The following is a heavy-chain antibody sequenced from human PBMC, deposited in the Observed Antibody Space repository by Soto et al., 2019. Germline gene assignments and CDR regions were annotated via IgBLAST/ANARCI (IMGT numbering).Heavy chain of an antibody. D-gene: IGHD6-13*01. V-gene: IGHV1-69*13. CDR3: AATPYSSIYYYYYYGMDV. Sequence: ASVKVSRKASGGTFSSYAISWVRQAPGQGLEWMGGIIPIFGTANYAQKFQGRVTITADESTSTAYMELSSLRSEDTAVYYCAATPYSSIYYYYYYGMDVWGQGTTVTVSS. J-gene: IGHJ6*02. CDR1: GGTFSSYA. CDR2: IIPIFGTA.